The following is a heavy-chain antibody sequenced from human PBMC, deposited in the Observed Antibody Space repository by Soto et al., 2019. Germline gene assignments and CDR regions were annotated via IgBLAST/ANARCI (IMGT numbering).Heavy chain of an antibody. J-gene: IGHJ6*02. V-gene: IGHV1-69*12. CDR1: GGTFSSYA. Sequence: QVQLVQSGAEVKKPGSSVKVSCKASGGTFSSYAISWVRQAPGQGLEWMGGIIPIFGTANYEQKFQDRVTIIADESTSTADMELSCLRSEDAAVYYCAKTTENYYYGMDVWGQGTTVTVSS. CDR2: IIPIFGTA. CDR3: AKTTENYYYGMDV.